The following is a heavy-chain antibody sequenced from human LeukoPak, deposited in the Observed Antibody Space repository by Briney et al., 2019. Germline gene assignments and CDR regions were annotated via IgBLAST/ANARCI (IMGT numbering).Heavy chain of an antibody. Sequence: PPETLSLTCTVSGGSISSYYWSWIRQPAGKGLEWIGRIYTSGSTNYNPSLKSRVTMSVDTSKNQFSLKLSSVTAADTAVYYCARGGHWGHGRAFDIWGQGTMVTVSS. CDR2: IYTSGST. J-gene: IGHJ3*02. V-gene: IGHV4-4*07. CDR3: ARGGHWGHGRAFDI. D-gene: IGHD3-16*01. CDR1: GGSISSYY.